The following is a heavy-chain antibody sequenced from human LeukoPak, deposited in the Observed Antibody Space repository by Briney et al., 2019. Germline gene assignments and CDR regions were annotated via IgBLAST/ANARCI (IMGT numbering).Heavy chain of an antibody. V-gene: IGHV4-59*12. J-gene: IGHJ4*02. Sequence: SETLSLTCTVSGGSIRSYYWSWIRQPPGKGLEWIGYIFYSGATNYNPSLKSRITMSVDTSKNQFSLKLSSVTAADTAVYYCARGGSYYDSSGYYYFDYWGQGTLVTVSS. CDR3: ARGGSYYDSSGYYYFDY. CDR2: IFYSGAT. D-gene: IGHD3-22*01. CDR1: GGSIRSYY.